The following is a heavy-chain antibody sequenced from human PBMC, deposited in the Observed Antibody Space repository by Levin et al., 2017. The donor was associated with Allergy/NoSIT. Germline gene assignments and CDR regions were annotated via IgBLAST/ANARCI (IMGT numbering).Heavy chain of an antibody. Sequence: GGSLLLSFSSSFFPFLPSLLPFFLPSPFPFLSFVSYISTSSSTIYYVDSVKGRFTISRDNAENALYLQMNSLRAEDTAVYYCARGYSSGRKAFDIWGQGTMVTVSS. D-gene: IGHD6-19*01. V-gene: IGHV3-48*01. CDR3: ARGYSSGRKAFDI. CDR1: FFPFLPSL. CDR2: ISTSSSTI. J-gene: IGHJ3*02.